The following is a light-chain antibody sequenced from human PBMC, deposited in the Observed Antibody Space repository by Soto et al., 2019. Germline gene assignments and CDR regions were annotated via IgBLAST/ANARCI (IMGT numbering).Light chain of an antibody. V-gene: IGKV1-39*01. Sequence: DNQMTQSPSSLSSSVGYIFTITFRASQTISSYLNWYQQKPGKAPKLLIYVASSLQGGVPSRFSGSGSGTDFTLTIGSLQPDDFATYYCQQSYSTPITFGQGTRLEIK. J-gene: IGKJ5*01. CDR3: QQSYSTPIT. CDR2: VAS. CDR1: QTISSY.